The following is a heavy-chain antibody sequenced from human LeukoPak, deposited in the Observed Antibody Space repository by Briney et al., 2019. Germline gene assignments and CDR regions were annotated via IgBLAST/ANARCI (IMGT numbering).Heavy chain of an antibody. CDR3: ARDGGDALRYFDWSIQSPYYYYYMDV. CDR2: ISGSGGST. J-gene: IGHJ6*03. V-gene: IGHV3-23*01. Sequence: GRSLRLSCAASGFTFSSYAMSWVRQAPGKGLEWVSAISGSGGSTYYADSVKGRFTISRDNAKNSLYLQMNSLRAEDTAVYYCARDGGDALRYFDWSIQSPYYYYYMDVWGKGTTVTISS. CDR1: GFTFSSYA. D-gene: IGHD3-9*01.